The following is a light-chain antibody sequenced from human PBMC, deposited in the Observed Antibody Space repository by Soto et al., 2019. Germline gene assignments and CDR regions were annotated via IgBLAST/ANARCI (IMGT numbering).Light chain of an antibody. CDR2: GAS. CDR3: QQYNNWPLT. V-gene: IGKV3-15*01. Sequence: EIVMTQSPATLSVSPGERATLSCMASQTVNNNLAWYQQKPGQAPRLLIYGASARATGIPARFSGSGSGTEFTLPISSLQSEDFAVYYCQQYNNWPLTFGGGTKVEIK. J-gene: IGKJ4*01. CDR1: QTVNNN.